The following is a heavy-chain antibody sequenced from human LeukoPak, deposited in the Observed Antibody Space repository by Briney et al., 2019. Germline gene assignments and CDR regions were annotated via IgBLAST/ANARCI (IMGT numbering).Heavy chain of an antibody. CDR1: GYTFTGYY. D-gene: IGHD6-19*01. CDR3: AKPSGWYSNWFDP. V-gene: IGHV1-2*02. Sequence: ASVKVSCKASGYTFTGYYMHWVRQAPGQGLEWMGWINPNSGGTNYAQKFQGRVTMTRDTSISTAYMELSRLRSDDTAVYYCAKPSGWYSNWFDPWGQGTLVTVSS. J-gene: IGHJ5*02. CDR2: INPNSGGT.